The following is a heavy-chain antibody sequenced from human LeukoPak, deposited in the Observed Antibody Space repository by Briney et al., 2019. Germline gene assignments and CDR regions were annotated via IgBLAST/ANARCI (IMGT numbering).Heavy chain of an antibody. CDR1: GFTFSHYS. Sequence: GGSLRLSCAASGFTFSHYSMNWVRQAPGKGLEWISYIGISSGNTKYADSVKGRFTIFGDKAKNSVYLQMNSLRVEDTAVYYCARDTKYAFDNWGQGTLVTVSS. D-gene: IGHD2-2*01. CDR3: ARDTKYAFDN. CDR2: IGISSGNT. V-gene: IGHV3-48*01. J-gene: IGHJ4*02.